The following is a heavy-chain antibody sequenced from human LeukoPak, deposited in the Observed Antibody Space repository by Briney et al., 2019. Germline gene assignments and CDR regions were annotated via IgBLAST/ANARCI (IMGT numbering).Heavy chain of an antibody. Sequence: GGSLRLSCAASGFTFSSYAMSWVRQAPGKGLEWVSGISGSGGSTYYADSAKGRFTISRDNSKNTLYLQMNSLRAEDTAVYYCAKDLSDPVMVIDSWGQGTLVTVSS. J-gene: IGHJ4*02. V-gene: IGHV3-23*01. D-gene: IGHD5-18*01. CDR2: ISGSGGST. CDR1: GFTFSSYA. CDR3: AKDLSDPVMVIDS.